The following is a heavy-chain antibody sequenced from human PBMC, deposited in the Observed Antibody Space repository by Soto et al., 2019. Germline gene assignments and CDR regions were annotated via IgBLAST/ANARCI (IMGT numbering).Heavy chain of an antibody. D-gene: IGHD5-18*01. CDR3: AREPEHSYGLE. J-gene: IGHJ4*02. Sequence: SETLSLTCSVYGGSFSGYYWSWIRHPPGKGLEWIGEINHSGSTNYNPSLKSRVTISVDTSKNQFSLNLSSVTAAATAVYYCAREPEHSYGLEWGKGPLVTVSS. V-gene: IGHV4-34*01. CDR1: GGSFSGYY. CDR2: INHSGST.